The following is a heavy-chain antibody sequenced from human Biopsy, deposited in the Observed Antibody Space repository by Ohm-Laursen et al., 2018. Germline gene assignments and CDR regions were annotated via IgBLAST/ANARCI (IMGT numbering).Heavy chain of an antibody. V-gene: IGHV4-34*01. D-gene: IGHD6-13*01. CDR2: ITQSGSN. CDR3: ARVPLPGIGAAYQGRFLYGMDV. CDR1: GGSFNGYF. Sequence: GTLSLTCAVYGGSFNGYFWSWIRQPLGKGLEWIGDITQSGSNNYSPSLKSRVTISVDTAKKQFSLSLRSVTAADTAVYYCARVPLPGIGAAYQGRFLYGMDVWGQGTTVSVSS. J-gene: IGHJ6*02.